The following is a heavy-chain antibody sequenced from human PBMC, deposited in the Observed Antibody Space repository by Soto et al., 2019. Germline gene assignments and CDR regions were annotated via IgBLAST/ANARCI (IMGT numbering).Heavy chain of an antibody. CDR1: GFTFSSYS. D-gene: IGHD2-2*01. CDR2: ISSSSSYI. J-gene: IGHJ4*02. V-gene: IGHV3-21*01. CDR3: ARDRYCCSTSCYEKFDY. Sequence: GGSLRLSCAASGFTFSSYSMNWVRQAPGKGLEWVSSISSSSSYIYYADSVKGRFTISRDNAKNSLYLQMNSLRAEDTAVYYCARDRYCCSTSCYEKFDYWGQGPLVTVAS.